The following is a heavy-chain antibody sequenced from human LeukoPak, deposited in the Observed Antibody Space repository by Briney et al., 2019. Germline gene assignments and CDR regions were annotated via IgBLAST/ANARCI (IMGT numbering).Heavy chain of an antibody. V-gene: IGHV1-2*02. CDR1: GYTFSDYH. CDR3: ARDIRPRVESFDY. J-gene: IGHJ4*02. Sequence: ASVKVSCKASGYTFSDYHIHWVRQAPGQGLEWMGWINPNTGGTNYAQKFQGRVAMTRDTSISTAYMELSWLRSDDTAVYYCARDIRPRVESFDYWGQGTLASVSS. D-gene: IGHD3-3*01. CDR2: INPNTGGT.